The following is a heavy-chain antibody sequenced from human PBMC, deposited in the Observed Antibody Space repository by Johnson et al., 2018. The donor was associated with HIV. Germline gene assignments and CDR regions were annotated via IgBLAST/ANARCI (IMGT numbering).Heavy chain of an antibody. D-gene: IGHD2-21*01. Sequence: VQLVESGGGLVQPGESLRLSCAAAGFSVSDSYVSWVRQAAGRGLEWVSVIYSGGSTYYADSVKGRFTISRDNSKNTLYLQMNSLRAEDTAVYYCATLGVVIATRDAFDIWGQGTMVTVSS. CDR2: IYSGGST. CDR3: ATLGVVIATRDAFDI. J-gene: IGHJ3*02. V-gene: IGHV3-66*04. CDR1: GFSVSDSY.